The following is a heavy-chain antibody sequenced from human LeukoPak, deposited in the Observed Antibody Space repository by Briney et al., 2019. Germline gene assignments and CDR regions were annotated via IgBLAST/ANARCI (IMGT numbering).Heavy chain of an antibody. CDR3: ASDTGYSSSWSFDY. V-gene: IGHV3-30*03. CDR1: GFTFSSYG. Sequence: GGSPRLSCAASGFTFSSYGMHWVRQAPGKGLEWVAVISYDGSNKYYADSVKGRFTISRDNSKNTLYLQMNSLRAEDTAVYYCASDTGYSSSWSFDYWGQGTLVTVSS. J-gene: IGHJ4*02. D-gene: IGHD6-13*01. CDR2: ISYDGSNK.